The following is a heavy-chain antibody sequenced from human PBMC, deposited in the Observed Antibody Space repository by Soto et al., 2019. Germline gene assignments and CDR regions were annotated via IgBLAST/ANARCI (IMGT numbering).Heavy chain of an antibody. J-gene: IGHJ6*02. CDR1: GYTFTSYY. V-gene: IGHV1-46*01. D-gene: IGHD2-8*01. CDR3: ARQARYCTNGVCSAYGMDV. Sequence: QVQLVQSGAEVKKPGASVKISCKASGYTFTSYYMHWVRQARGQGLEWMGIINPSGGSTSYAQKFQGRVTMTRDTSTSTVYMELSSLSSEDTAVYYCARQARYCTNGVCSAYGMDVWGQGTTVTVSS. CDR2: INPSGGST.